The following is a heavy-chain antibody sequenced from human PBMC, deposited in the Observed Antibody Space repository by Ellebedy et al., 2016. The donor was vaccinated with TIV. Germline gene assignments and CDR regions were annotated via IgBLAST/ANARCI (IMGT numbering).Heavy chain of an antibody. CDR3: ATTNTYGDYDY. D-gene: IGHD4-17*01. J-gene: IGHJ4*02. V-gene: IGHV1-24*01. Sequence: ASVKVSXKVSGYSLSELSMHWVRQAPGKGLEWMGGFDPENGDTIYAQKFQGRVTMTEDTSTDTASMELTSLRSEDTAVYYCATTNTYGDYDYWGQGTLVTVSS. CDR2: FDPENGDT. CDR1: GYSLSELS.